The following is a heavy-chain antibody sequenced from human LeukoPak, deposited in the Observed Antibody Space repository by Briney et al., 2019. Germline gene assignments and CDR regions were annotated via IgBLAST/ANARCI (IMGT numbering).Heavy chain of an antibody. Sequence: ASVKVSCKASGYTFTSYGISWVRQAPGQGLEWMGWISAYNGNTNYAQKLQGRVTMTTDTSTSTAYMELRSLRSDDTAVYYCARVFTMIVVVDAFDIWGQGTVVTVSS. D-gene: IGHD3-22*01. CDR3: ARVFTMIVVVDAFDI. J-gene: IGHJ3*02. CDR2: ISAYNGNT. V-gene: IGHV1-18*01. CDR1: GYTFTSYG.